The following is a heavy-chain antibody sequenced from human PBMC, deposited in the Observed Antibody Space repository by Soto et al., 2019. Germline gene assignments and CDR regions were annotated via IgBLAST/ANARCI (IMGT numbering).Heavy chain of an antibody. D-gene: IGHD6-19*01. CDR3: ARDKSPYSSGWPNRHFDY. Sequence: QVQLVESGGGVVQPGRSLRLSCAASGFTFSSYAMHWVRQAPGKGLEWVTVLSYDGSNKYYADSVKGRFTISRDNSKNTLYLQMDSLRAEDTAVYYCARDKSPYSSGWPNRHFDYWGLGTLVTVSS. CDR1: GFTFSSYA. V-gene: IGHV3-30-3*01. J-gene: IGHJ4*02. CDR2: LSYDGSNK.